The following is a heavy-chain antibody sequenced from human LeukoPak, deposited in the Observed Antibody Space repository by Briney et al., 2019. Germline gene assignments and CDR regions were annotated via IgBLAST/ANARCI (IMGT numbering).Heavy chain of an antibody. CDR2: IYSGGST. CDR3: ASVNGDGAEYFQH. D-gene: IGHD2-21*01. V-gene: IGHV3-53*01. Sequence: ETLSLTCTVSGGSISSSDYYWGWIRQPPGKGLEWVSVIYSGGSTYYADSVKGRFTTPRDISKNTLYLQMNSLRAEGTAVYYCASVNGDGAEYFQHWGQGTLVTVSS. CDR1: GGSISSSDYY. J-gene: IGHJ1*01.